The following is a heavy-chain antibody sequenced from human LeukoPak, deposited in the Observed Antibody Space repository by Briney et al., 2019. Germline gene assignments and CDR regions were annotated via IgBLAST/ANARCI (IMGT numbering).Heavy chain of an antibody. CDR2: INSDGSST. Sequence: GGSLRLSCAAAGFTFSSYWVQWVRQAPGKGLVWVSRINSDGSSTFYADSVKGRFTTSRDNAENTVYLQMNSLRADDTAVYYCARIPGGSGSQYDYWGQGTLVIVSS. CDR1: GFTFSSYW. CDR3: ARIPGGSGSQYDY. V-gene: IGHV3-74*01. D-gene: IGHD3-10*01. J-gene: IGHJ4*02.